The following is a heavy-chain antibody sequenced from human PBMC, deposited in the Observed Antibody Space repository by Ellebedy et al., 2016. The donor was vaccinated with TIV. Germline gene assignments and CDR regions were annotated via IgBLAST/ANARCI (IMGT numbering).Heavy chain of an antibody. CDR3: AREGAYGDYSQVSFPFDP. Sequence: GGSLRLPCAASRFSFSSYWMSWVRQAPGEGLEWVANINQDGSQKYYVDSVKGRFTISRDNVKNSLYLEVNSLRAEDTALYYCAREGAYGDYSQVSFPFDPWGQGTLVTVSS. J-gene: IGHJ5*02. V-gene: IGHV3-7*01. CDR1: RFSFSSYW. D-gene: IGHD4-17*01. CDR2: INQDGSQK.